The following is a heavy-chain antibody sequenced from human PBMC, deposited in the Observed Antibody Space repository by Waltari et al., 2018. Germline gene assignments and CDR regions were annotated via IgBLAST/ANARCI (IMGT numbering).Heavy chain of an antibody. CDR2: IYTSGST. V-gene: IGHV4-61*02. CDR3: AREAYYDFWSGYWAYFDY. J-gene: IGHJ4*02. CDR1: GGSISSGSYY. Sequence: QVQLQESGPGLVKPSQTLSLTCTVSGGSISSGSYYWSWIRQPAGKGLAWIGRIYTSGSTNYNPSRKSRVTIEVETSKNQFSLKLSSVTAADTAVYYCAREAYYDFWSGYWAYFDYWGQGTLVTVSS. D-gene: IGHD3-3*01.